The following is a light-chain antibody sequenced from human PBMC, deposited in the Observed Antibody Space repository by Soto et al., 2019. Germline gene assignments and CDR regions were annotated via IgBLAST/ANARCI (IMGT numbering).Light chain of an antibody. J-gene: IGLJ3*02. V-gene: IGLV4-69*01. CDR1: SGHSNYA. CDR3: QTWGTGLGV. CDR2: LNSDGSH. Sequence: QLVLTQSPSASASLGASVKLTCTLSSGHSNYAIAWHQQQPEKGPRYLMKLNSDGSHSKGDGIPDRFSGSSSGAERYLTIYSLQEEDEADYYCQTWGTGLGVFGGGTKVTVL.